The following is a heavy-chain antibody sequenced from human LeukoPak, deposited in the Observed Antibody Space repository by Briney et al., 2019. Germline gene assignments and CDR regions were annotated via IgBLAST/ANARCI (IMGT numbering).Heavy chain of an antibody. CDR1: GGSISRSSYY. V-gene: IGHV3-23*01. D-gene: IGHD1-26*01. Sequence: PSETLSLTCTVSGGSISRSSYYWGWIRQAPGKRPEWVSSISGFGGSTYYADSVKGRFTISRDNSKNTVYLQMNSLRAEDTALYYCGKYILGATGGDYWGQGTLVTVSS. J-gene: IGHJ4*02. CDR2: ISGFGGST. CDR3: GKYILGATGGDY.